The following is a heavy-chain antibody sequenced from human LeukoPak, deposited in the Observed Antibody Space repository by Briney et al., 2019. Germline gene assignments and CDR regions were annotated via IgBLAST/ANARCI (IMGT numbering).Heavy chain of an antibody. D-gene: IGHD6-13*01. V-gene: IGHV4-61*01. J-gene: IGHJ6*02. CDR3: ASGYSSSWYYLAYYYYGMDV. Sequence: PSETLSLTCTVSGGSVSSGRYYWSWIRQPPGKGLEWIGYIYYSGSTNYNPSLKSRVTISVDTSKNQFSLKLSSVTAADTAVYYCASGYSSSWYYLAYYYYGMDVWGQGTTVTVSS. CDR2: IYYSGST. CDR1: GGSVSSGRYY.